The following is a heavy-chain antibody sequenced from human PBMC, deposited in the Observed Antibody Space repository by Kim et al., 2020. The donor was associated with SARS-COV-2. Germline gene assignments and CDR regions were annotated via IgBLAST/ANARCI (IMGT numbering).Heavy chain of an antibody. V-gene: IGHV3-23*01. J-gene: IGHJ4*02. Sequence: ADTVRGRHTISRDNYKNTLVLQMDSLRVDDTAVYYCAKDLLYVPGRGYFDSWGQGVVVTVSS. D-gene: IGHD3-10*01. CDR3: AKDLLYVPGRGYFDS.